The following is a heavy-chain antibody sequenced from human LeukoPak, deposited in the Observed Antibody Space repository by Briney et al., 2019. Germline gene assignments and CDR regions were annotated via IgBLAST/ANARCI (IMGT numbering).Heavy chain of an antibody. J-gene: IGHJ3*02. D-gene: IGHD1-26*01. CDR3: ASESGSYLGAIDI. CDR1: GFTFSSYA. V-gene: IGHV3-23*01. Sequence: GGSLRLSCAASGFTFSSYAMSWVRQAPGKGLEWVSAISGSGGSTYYADSVKGRFTISRDNAKNTLYLQMNSLRAEDTAVYYCASESGSYLGAIDIWGQGTMVTVSS. CDR2: ISGSGGST.